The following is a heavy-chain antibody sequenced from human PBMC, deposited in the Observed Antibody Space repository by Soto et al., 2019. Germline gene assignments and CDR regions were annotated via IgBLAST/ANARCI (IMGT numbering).Heavy chain of an antibody. D-gene: IGHD3-10*01. Sequence: QVQLVQSGAEVKKPGASVTVSCKASGYTFTIYYMHWVRQAPGQGLEWMGIINPSGASTTYAQRFQGRVTMTRDTSTSTLYMELSSLTSEDTAVYYCVTNSGRRRYYSYFGMDVWGQGTTVTVSS. CDR2: INPSGAST. J-gene: IGHJ6*02. CDR3: VTNSGRRRYYSYFGMDV. CDR1: GYTFTIYY. V-gene: IGHV1-46*03.